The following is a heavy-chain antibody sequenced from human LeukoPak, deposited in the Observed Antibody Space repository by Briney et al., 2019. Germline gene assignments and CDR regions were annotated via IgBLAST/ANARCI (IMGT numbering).Heavy chain of an antibody. Sequence: PGGSLRLSCAASGFTFSSYSMNWVRQAPGKGLEWVSYISSSSSTIYYADSVKGRFTISRDNAKNSLYLQMNSLRAEDTAVYYCAREIYSDTAMVDYWGQGTLVTVSS. V-gene: IGHV3-48*01. D-gene: IGHD5-18*01. J-gene: IGHJ4*02. CDR1: GFTFSSYS. CDR2: ISSSSSTI. CDR3: AREIYSDTAMVDY.